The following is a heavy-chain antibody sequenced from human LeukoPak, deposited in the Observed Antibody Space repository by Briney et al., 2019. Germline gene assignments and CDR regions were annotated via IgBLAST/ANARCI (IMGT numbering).Heavy chain of an antibody. V-gene: IGHV4-59*08. J-gene: IGHJ4*02. CDR1: GGSISSYY. D-gene: IGHD3-9*01. Sequence: SETLSLTCTVSGGSISSYYWSWIRHVPGKGLGWIAYIYYIGSTDYNPSLKSRVTISVDTSKNQFSLNVSSVTAADTAVYYCASAVGYDIGGYWGQGTLVTVSS. CDR2: IYYIGST. CDR3: ASAVGYDIGGY.